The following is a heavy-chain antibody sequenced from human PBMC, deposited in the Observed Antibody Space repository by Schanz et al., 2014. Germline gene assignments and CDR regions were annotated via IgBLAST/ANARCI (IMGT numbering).Heavy chain of an antibody. CDR3: ARDSHRRVAVPGY. V-gene: IGHV1-69*04. CDR2: VVPLLNVT. Sequence: QVQLVQSGAEVKKPGSSVRVSCKSSGDTFSNYAISWVRQAPGQGLEWMGRVVPLLNVTAYAQKFQGRVTITADLSTRTVYMDLSSLRSEDTAVYYCARDSHRRVAVPGYWGQGTLVTVSS. D-gene: IGHD6-19*01. J-gene: IGHJ4*02. CDR1: GDTFSNYA.